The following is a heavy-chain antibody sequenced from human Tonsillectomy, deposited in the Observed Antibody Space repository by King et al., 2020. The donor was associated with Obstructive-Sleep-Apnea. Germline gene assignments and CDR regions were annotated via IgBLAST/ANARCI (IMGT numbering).Heavy chain of an antibody. D-gene: IGHD3-10*01. V-gene: IGHV4-39*07. Sequence: QLQESGPGLVKPSETLFLTCNVSGGSISSSDYFLAWIRQPPGKGLEWIGSIYYGGSIYYNPSLQSRVTISVVTSKNQFSLKLSSVTAAETAVYYCARDRSPMVRGVDPRTNYGMDVWGQGTTVIVSS. CDR3: ARDRSPMVRGVDPRTNYGMDV. CDR2: IYYGGSI. J-gene: IGHJ6*02. CDR1: GGSISSSDYF.